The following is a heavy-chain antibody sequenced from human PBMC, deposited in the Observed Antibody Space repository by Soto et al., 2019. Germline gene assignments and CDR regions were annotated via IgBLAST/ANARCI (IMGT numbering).Heavy chain of an antibody. V-gene: IGHV3-48*03. CDR1: GFTFSSYE. CDR2: ISSSGSTI. Sequence: GGSLRLSCAASGFTFSSYEMNWVRQAPGKGLEWVSYISSSGSTIYYADSVKGRFTISRDNAKNSLYLQMNSLRAEDTAVYYCARWPISDYDSRLILDVWGQGTTVTVSS. J-gene: IGHJ6*02. CDR3: ARWPISDYDSRLILDV. D-gene: IGHD3-22*01.